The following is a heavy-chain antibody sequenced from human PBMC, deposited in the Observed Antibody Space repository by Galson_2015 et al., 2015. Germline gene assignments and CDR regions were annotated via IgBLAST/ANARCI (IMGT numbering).Heavy chain of an antibody. J-gene: IGHJ3*02. Sequence: SVKVSCKASGYTFTSYAMHWGRQAPGQRLEWMGWINAGNGNTKYSQKFQGRVTITRDTSASTAYMELSSLRSEDTAVYYCARSDIVVVVAASKLSQRMSAFDIWGQGTMVTVSS. D-gene: IGHD2-15*01. CDR3: ARSDIVVVVAASKLSQRMSAFDI. V-gene: IGHV1-3*01. CDR1: GYTFTSYA. CDR2: INAGNGNT.